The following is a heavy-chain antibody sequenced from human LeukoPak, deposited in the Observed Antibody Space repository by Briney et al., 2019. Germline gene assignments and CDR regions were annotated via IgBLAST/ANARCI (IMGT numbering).Heavy chain of an antibody. CDR1: GFTFSSYA. CDR2: IKSTTVGGTT. J-gene: IGHJ4*02. CDR3: TTGPGNSGY. V-gene: IGHV3-15*01. Sequence: GGSLRLSCAASGFTFSSYAMSWVRQAPGKGLEWVGRIKSTTVGGTTEYAAPVKGRFTISRDDSKNTVYLQMNSLKTKDTAVYYCTTGPGNSGYWGQGTLVTVSS. D-gene: IGHD4-23*01.